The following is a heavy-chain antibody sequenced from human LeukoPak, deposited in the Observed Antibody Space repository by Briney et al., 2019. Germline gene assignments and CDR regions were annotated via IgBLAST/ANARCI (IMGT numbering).Heavy chain of an antibody. CDR2: ISNSGNIT. CDR1: GFTFSGYS. CDR3: TRAGALNIRAYDI. D-gene: IGHD3-10*01. Sequence: GGSLRLSCGALGFTFSGYSMDGVGQAPGKGLDGVSVISNSGNITKYAGSVKGRFTISRDNAKNSLYLQMNSLRAEDTAMYYCTRAGALNIRAYDIWGQGTLVTVSS. J-gene: IGHJ3*02. V-gene: IGHV3-21*01.